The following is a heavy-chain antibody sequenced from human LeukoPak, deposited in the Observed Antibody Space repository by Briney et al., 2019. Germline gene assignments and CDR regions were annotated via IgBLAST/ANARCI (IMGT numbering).Heavy chain of an antibody. D-gene: IGHD3-9*01. Sequence: GGSLRLSCAASGFTFSGYWMHWVRQAPGKGLEWVANIKEDGSEKNYVDSVKGRFIISRDNAKNSLYLQMNSLRAEDTAVYYCARESDWARDYWGQGTLVTVSS. CDR1: GFTFSGYW. CDR3: ARESDWARDY. V-gene: IGHV3-7*01. CDR2: IKEDGSEK. J-gene: IGHJ4*02.